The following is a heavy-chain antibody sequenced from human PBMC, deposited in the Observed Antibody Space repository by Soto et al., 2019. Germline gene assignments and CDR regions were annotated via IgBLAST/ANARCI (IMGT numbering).Heavy chain of an antibody. CDR2: INHSGST. J-gene: IGHJ6*02. CDR1: GGSFSGYY. V-gene: IGHV4-34*01. D-gene: IGHD5-18*01. Sequence: QVQLQQWGAGLLKPSETLSLTCAVYGGSFSGYYWSWIRQPPGQGLEWIGEINHSGSTNYNPSLKSRVTISVDTSKNQFSLKLSSVTAADTAVYYCARGGYSYGYYYYGMDVWGQGTTVTVSS. CDR3: ARGGYSYGYYYYGMDV.